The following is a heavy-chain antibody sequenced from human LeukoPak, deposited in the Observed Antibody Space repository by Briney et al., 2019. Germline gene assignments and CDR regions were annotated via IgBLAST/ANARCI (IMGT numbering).Heavy chain of an antibody. CDR1: GFTFSNYG. CDR2: IWYDGNNK. D-gene: IGHD1-26*01. J-gene: IGHJ3*02. V-gene: IGHV3-33*06. CDR3: AKSHLTTASGTGRAFDI. Sequence: PGGSLRLSCAASGFTFSNYGMHWVRQAPGKGLEWVAVIWYDGNNKYYADSVKGRFTISRDNSKNTLYLQMDSLRAEDTAKYYCAKSHLTTASGTGRAFDIWGQGTRVTVSA.